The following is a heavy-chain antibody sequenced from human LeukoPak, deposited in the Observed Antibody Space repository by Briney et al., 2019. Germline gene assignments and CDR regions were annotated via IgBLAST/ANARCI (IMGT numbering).Heavy chain of an antibody. D-gene: IGHD3-22*01. Sequence: SETLSLTCTVSGGSISSHYWSWIRQPPGKGLEWIGYVYYSGSTKYNPSLKSRVTISVDTSKDQVSLKLSSVTAADTAVYYCARLTFYYDRSGTDAFDIWGQGTMVTVSS. V-gene: IGHV4-59*11. CDR1: GGSISSHY. J-gene: IGHJ3*02. CDR2: VYYSGST. CDR3: ARLTFYYDRSGTDAFDI.